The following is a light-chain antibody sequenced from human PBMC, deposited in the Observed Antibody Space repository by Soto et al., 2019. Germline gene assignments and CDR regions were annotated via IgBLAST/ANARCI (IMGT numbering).Light chain of an antibody. CDR1: TSNIGSNY. CDR3: ASWDDSLSGLV. J-gene: IGLJ2*01. CDR2: SNN. Sequence: QAVVTQPPSASGTPGQTISISCSGSTSNIGSNYVYWYQQLPGTAPKLLIYSNNERPSGVPDRFSGSKSGTSASLAISGLRSEDEADYYCASWDDSLSGLVFGGGTQLTVL. V-gene: IGLV1-47*02.